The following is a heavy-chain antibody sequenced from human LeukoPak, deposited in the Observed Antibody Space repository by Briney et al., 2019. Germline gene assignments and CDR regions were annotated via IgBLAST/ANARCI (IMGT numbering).Heavy chain of an antibody. CDR1: GNYW. CDR2: INSDGSWT. CDR3: ARGAGYNYPYYFDY. D-gene: IGHD5-24*01. V-gene: IGHV3-74*01. Sequence: TGGSLRLSCAASGNYWMHWVRQAPGKGLVWVSHINSDGSWTSYADSVKGRFTISKDNAKNTVYLQMNNLRAEDTAVYYCARGAGYNYPYYFDYWGQGTLVTVSS. J-gene: IGHJ4*02.